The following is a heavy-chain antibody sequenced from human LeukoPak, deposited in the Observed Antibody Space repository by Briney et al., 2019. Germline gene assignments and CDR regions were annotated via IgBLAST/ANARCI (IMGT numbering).Heavy chain of an antibody. D-gene: IGHD5-12*01. V-gene: IGHV4-4*07. CDR3: ARVSSLVPNPPGFDY. CDR1: GGSISSYY. CDR2: IYTSGCT. J-gene: IGHJ4*02. Sequence: PSETLSLTCTVSGGSISSYYWSWIRQPAGKGLEWIGRIYTSGCTNYNPSLKSRVTISVDTSKNQFSLKLSSVTAADTAVYYCARVSSLVPNPPGFDYWGQGTLVTVSS.